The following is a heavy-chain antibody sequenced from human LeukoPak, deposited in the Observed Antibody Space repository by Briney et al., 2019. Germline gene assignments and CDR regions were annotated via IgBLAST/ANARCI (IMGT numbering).Heavy chain of an antibody. D-gene: IGHD2-2*01. J-gene: IGHJ3*02. CDR2: IYPGDSDT. V-gene: IGHV5-51*01. CDR1: GYSFTSYW. CDR3: ARIKDLVVVPAAGGGAFDI. Sequence: GESLTISCQGSGYSFTSYWIGWVRQMPGKGLEWMGIIYPGDSDTRYSTSFHGQVTISADKSISTAYLQWSSLKASDTAMYHCARIKDLVVVPAAGGGAFDIWGQGTMVTVSS.